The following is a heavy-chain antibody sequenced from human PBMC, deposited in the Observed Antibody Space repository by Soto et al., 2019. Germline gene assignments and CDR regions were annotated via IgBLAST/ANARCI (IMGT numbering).Heavy chain of an antibody. CDR3: ARGYVDTATTEFDY. CDR1: GGSISSGGYY. Sequence: SETLSLTCTVSGGSISSGGYYWSWIRQHPGKGLEWIGYIYYSGSTYYNPSLKSRVTISVDTSKNQFSLKLSSVTAADTAVYYCARGYVDTATTEFDYWGQGTLVTAPQ. CDR2: IYYSGST. D-gene: IGHD5-18*01. J-gene: IGHJ4*02. V-gene: IGHV4-31*03.